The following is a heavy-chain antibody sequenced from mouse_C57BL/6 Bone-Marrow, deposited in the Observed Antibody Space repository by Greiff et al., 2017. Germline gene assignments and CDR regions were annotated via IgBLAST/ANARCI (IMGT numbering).Heavy chain of an antibody. CDR1: GFTFSDYG. J-gene: IGHJ2*01. V-gene: IGHV5-17*01. CDR2: ISSGSSTI. CDR3: AREDRSSNQYYFDC. D-gene: IGHD1-1*01. Sequence: EVQGVESGGGLVKPGGSLKLSCAASGFTFSDYGMHWVRQAPEKGLEWVAYISSGSSTIYYADTVKGRFTISRVNAKNTMFLQMTSLRSEDTAMFYCAREDRSSNQYYFDCWDRGTTLTVTS.